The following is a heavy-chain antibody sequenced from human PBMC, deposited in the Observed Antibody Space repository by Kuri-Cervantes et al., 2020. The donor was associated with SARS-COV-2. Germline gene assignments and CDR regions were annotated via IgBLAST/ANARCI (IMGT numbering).Heavy chain of an antibody. CDR3: AHRSVGAAETFDY. CDR1: GFSLSNATMG. CDR2: IDWDDDK. Sequence: SGPTLVKPTETLTLTCTVSGFSLSNATMGVTWIRQPPGKALEWLALIDWDDDKYYSTSLKTRLTISKDTSKNQVVLTMTNMDPVDTATYYCAHRSVGAAETFDYWGQGTLVTVSS. D-gene: IGHD1-26*01. V-gene: IGHV2-70*12. J-gene: IGHJ4*02.